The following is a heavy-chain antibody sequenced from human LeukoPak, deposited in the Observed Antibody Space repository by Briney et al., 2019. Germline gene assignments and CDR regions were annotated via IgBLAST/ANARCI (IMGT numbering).Heavy chain of an antibody. Sequence: GGSLRLSCAASGFTFSSYAMHWVRQAPGKGLEYVSAISSDGDSTYYANSVKGRFTISRDNSKNTLYLQMGSLRAEDMAVYYCAKRDIVATTFDYWGQGTLVTVSS. CDR1: GFTFSSYA. J-gene: IGHJ4*02. V-gene: IGHV3-64*01. D-gene: IGHD5-12*01. CDR2: ISSDGDST. CDR3: AKRDIVATTFDY.